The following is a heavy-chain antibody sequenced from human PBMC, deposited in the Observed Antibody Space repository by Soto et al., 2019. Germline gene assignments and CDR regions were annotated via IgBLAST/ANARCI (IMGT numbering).Heavy chain of an antibody. J-gene: IGHJ6*02. V-gene: IGHV1-69*06. CDR1: GGTFSSYA. D-gene: IGHD3-3*01. CDR3: ARVGYNFWSLYHCYGMDV. Sequence: QVRLVQSGAEVKKPGSSVKVSCEASGGTFSSYAVTWVRQAPGQGLEWMGGIIPIVTTPNYAQKFQGRLTTSADTATITSYRELSSLRSEDTGVYLCARVGYNFWSLYHCYGMDVWGQGTAVIVSS. CDR2: IIPIVTTP.